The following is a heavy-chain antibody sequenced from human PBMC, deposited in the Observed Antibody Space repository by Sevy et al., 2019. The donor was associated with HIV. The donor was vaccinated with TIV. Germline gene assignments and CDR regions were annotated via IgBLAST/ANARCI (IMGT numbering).Heavy chain of an antibody. D-gene: IGHD2-2*01. CDR1: GGSISSYY. Sequence: SETLSLTCTVSGGSISSYYWSWIRQPPGKGLEWIGYIYYSGSTNYNPSLKSRVTISVDTSKNQFSLKLSSVTTADTAVYDCARGLVVPAAWDYWGQGTLVTVSS. CDR2: IYYSGST. CDR3: ARGLVVPAAWDY. V-gene: IGHV4-59*01. J-gene: IGHJ4*02.